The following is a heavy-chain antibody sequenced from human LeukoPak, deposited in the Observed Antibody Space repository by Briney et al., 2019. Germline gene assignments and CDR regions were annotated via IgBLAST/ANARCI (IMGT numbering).Heavy chain of an antibody. CDR3: ASTPIAVAGMGSFDI. V-gene: IGHV5-10-1*01. D-gene: IGHD6-19*01. CDR2: IDPSDSYT. Sequence: GESLKISCKGSGYSFTSYWISWVRQMPGKGLEWMGRIDPSDSYTNYSPSFQGHVTISADKSISTAYLQWSSLKASDTAMYYCASTPIAVAGMGSFDIWGQGTMVTVSS. J-gene: IGHJ3*02. CDR1: GYSFTSYW.